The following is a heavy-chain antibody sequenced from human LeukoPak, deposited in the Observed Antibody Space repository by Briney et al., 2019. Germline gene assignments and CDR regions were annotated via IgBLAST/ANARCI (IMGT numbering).Heavy chain of an antibody. J-gene: IGHJ4*02. CDR1: GYTFSSNY. D-gene: IGHD4-23*01. CDR2: INPSAGST. CDR3: ARDPDYGGNGSFDY. Sequence: ASVKVSCKASGYTFSSNYIHWVRLAPGQGLEWMGIINPSAGSTNYAQKFQGRVTMTRDTSTSTVYMELSSLRSEDTAVYYCARDPDYGGNGSFDYWGQGTLVTVSS. V-gene: IGHV1-46*01.